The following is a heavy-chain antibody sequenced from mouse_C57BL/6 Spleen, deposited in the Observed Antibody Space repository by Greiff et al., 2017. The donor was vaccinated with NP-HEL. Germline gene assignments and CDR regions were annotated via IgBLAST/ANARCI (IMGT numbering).Heavy chain of an antibody. J-gene: IGHJ2*01. V-gene: IGHV5-4*01. CDR2: ISDGGSYT. Sequence: EVKVVESGGGLVKPGGSLKLSCAASGFTFSSYAMSWVRQTPEKRLEWVATISDGGSYTYYPDNVKGRFTISRDNAKNNLYLQMSHLKSEDTAMYYCARDYYGRSHYFDYWGQGTTLTVSS. CDR3: ARDYYGRSHYFDY. CDR1: GFTFSSYA. D-gene: IGHD1-1*01.